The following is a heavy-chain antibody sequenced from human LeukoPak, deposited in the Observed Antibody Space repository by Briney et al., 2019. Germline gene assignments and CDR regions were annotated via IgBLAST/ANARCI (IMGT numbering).Heavy chain of an antibody. V-gene: IGHV1-3*01. CDR1: GYTFTDYA. J-gene: IGHJ5*02. Sequence: ASVNVSCTASGYTFTDYALHWVRQVPGQRLEWMGWINAGNGNTKYSQKFQGRVTITRDTSASTAYMGLSSPRSEDTAVYYCARRLGYCSGGSCGTGGWFDPWGQGTLVTVSS. CDR3: ARRLGYCSGGSCGTGGWFDP. D-gene: IGHD2-15*01. CDR2: INAGNGNT.